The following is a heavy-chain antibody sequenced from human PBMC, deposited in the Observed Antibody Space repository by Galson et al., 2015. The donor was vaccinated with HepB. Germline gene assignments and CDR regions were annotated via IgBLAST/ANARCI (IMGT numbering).Heavy chain of an antibody. Sequence: SVKVSCKASGYSFNDYYLHWVRQVPGQGFEWMGLINPHKGDPTYGQKFQDRVTLTRDTSSNTAYMQLSGLTFNDTAVYYCARIFCEGDKGFHTFDSWGQGTLVTVSS. V-gene: IGHV1-2*06. CDR1: GYSFNDYY. D-gene: IGHD3-9*01. J-gene: IGHJ4*02. CDR3: ARIFCEGDKGFHTFDS. CDR2: INPHKGDP.